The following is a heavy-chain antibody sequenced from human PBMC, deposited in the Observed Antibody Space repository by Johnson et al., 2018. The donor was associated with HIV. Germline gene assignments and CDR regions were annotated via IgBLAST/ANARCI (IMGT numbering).Heavy chain of an antibody. Sequence: VQLVESGGGLVKPGGSLRLSCAASGFTFSNAWMSWVRQAPGKGLEWVGRIKSKTDGGTTDYAAPVKGRVPISRDDSKNTLYMQMNSLRAEDTALYYCARGGDIVLVVYAMGHDAFDIWGQGTMVTVSS. CDR1: GFTFSNAW. CDR2: IKSKTDGGTT. V-gene: IGHV3-15*05. CDR3: ARGGDIVLVVYAMGHDAFDI. D-gene: IGHD2-8*02. J-gene: IGHJ3*02.